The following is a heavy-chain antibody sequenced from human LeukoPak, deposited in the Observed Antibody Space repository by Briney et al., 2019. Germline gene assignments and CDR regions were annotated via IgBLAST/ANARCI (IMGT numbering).Heavy chain of an antibody. J-gene: IGHJ4*02. D-gene: IGHD3-22*01. Sequence: GGSLRLSCAASGFTFSSYSMNWVRQAPGKGLEWVSSISSSGSYIYYADSVKGRFTISRDNAKNSLYLQMNSLRAEDTAVYYCARDLPYDSIGGFDYWGQGTLVTVSS. CDR1: GFTFSSYS. CDR2: ISSSGSYI. CDR3: ARDLPYDSIGGFDY. V-gene: IGHV3-21*01.